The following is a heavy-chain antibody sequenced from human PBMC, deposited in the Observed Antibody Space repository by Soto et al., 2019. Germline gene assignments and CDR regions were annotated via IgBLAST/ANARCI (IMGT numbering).Heavy chain of an antibody. V-gene: IGHV4-39*01. CDR1: GGSISSSSYY. D-gene: IGHD2-15*01. Sequence: SETLSLTCTVSGGSISSSSYYWGWIRQPPGKGLEWIGSIFYSGSTYYNPSLKSRVTISVDTSKNQYSLKLSSVTAADTAVYYCARHLTYCSAGSCYSDFPYYGMDVWGQGTTVTVSS. CDR2: IFYSGST. J-gene: IGHJ6*02. CDR3: ARHLTYCSAGSCYSDFPYYGMDV.